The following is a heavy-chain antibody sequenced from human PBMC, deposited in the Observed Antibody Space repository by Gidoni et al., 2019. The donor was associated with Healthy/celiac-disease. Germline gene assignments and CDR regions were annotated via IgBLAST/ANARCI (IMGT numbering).Heavy chain of an antibody. Sequence: QGQLVESGGGGVQPGRSQRLSWAASGITFRRYAMHWVRQAPGKGLEWVAVLSYDVSNKYYADSVKGRFTISRDNSKNTLYLQMNSLRAEDTAVYYCARVGYYYDSSGRRGAFDIWGQGTMVTVSS. CDR2: LSYDVSNK. J-gene: IGHJ3*02. CDR3: ARVGYYYDSSGRRGAFDI. D-gene: IGHD3-22*01. V-gene: IGHV3-30-3*01. CDR1: GITFRRYA.